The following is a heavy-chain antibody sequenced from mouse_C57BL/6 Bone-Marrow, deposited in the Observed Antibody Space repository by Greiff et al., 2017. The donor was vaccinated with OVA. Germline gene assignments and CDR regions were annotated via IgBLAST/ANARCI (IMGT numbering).Heavy chain of an antibody. D-gene: IGHD1-2*01. V-gene: IGHV1-63*01. CDR1: GYTFTNYW. J-gene: IGHJ4*01. CDR3: ARSLLRPCYAMDY. Sequence: QVQLKQSGAELVRPGTSVKMSCKASGYTFTNYWIGWAKQRPGHGLEWIGDIYPGGGYTNYNEKFKGKATLTADKSSSTAYMQFSSLTSEDSAIYYCARSLLRPCYAMDYWGQGTSVTVSS. CDR2: IYPGGGYT.